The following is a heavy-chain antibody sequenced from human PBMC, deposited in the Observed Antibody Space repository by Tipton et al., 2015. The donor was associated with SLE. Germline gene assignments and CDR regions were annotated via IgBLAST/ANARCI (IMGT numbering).Heavy chain of an antibody. CDR1: GGSITSGSYY. Sequence: TLSLTCTVSGGSITSGSYYWSWIRQPAGQGLEWIGRIYNTGATYYNPSLKSRVIMSVDAPNSQFSLKLTSMTAADTAVYYCARWGMTAIWAFDLWGLGTMVTVSS. J-gene: IGHJ3*01. CDR3: ARWGMTAIWAFDL. D-gene: IGHD2-21*02. CDR2: IYNTGAT. V-gene: IGHV4-61*02.